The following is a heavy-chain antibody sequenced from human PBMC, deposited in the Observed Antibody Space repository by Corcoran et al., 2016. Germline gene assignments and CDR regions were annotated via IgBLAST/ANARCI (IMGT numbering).Heavy chain of an antibody. V-gene: IGHV4-39*07. D-gene: IGHD2-2*01. CDR2: IYYSGST. CDR3: ARSRADIVVVPGV. Sequence: QLQLQESGPGLVKPSETLSLTCTVSGGSISSSSYYWGWIRQPPGKGLEWIGSIYYSGSTYYNPSLKSRVTISVDTSKNQFSLKLSSGTAADTAVYYCARSRADIVVVPGVWGQGTMVTVSS. CDR1: GGSISSSSYY. J-gene: IGHJ3*01.